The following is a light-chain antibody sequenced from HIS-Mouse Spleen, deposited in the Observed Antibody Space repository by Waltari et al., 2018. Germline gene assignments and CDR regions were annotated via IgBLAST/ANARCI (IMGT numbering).Light chain of an antibody. CDR2: EDS. Sequence: SYKLTPPPPGAVYPGQTARTTSSGDALQQQQPHRYQQKSGQAPVLVTFEDSKRPSGIPERFSGSSSGTMATLTISGAQVEDEADYYCYSTDSSGNHRVFGGGTKLTVL. CDR1: ALQQQQ. CDR3: YSTDSSGNHRV. J-gene: IGLJ2*01. V-gene: IGLV3-10*01.